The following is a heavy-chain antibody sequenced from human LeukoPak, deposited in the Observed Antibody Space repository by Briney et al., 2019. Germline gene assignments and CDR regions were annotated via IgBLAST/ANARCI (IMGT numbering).Heavy chain of an antibody. CDR3: ARSGYYSSNTFDY. CDR1: GGSISSYY. J-gene: IGHJ4*02. D-gene: IGHD6-13*01. CDR2: IYTSGST. Sequence: SETLSLTCTVSGGSISSYYWSWTRQPAGKGLEWIGRIYTSGSTNYNPSLKSRVTMSVDTSKNQFSLKLSSVTAADTAVYYCARSGYYSSNTFDYWGQGTLVTVSS. V-gene: IGHV4-4*07.